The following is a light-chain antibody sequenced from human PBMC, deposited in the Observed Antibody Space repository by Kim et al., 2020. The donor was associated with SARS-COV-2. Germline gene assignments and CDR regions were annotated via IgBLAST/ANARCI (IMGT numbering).Light chain of an antibody. CDR1: QNINTF. Sequence: ASVGDRVTIACRASQNINTFLNWYQQKVGKAPKLLINAASSLQGGDPSRFSGGGSGTDFTLTISNLQPEDYATYYCQQSYSAPYTFGGGTKVDIK. CDR3: QQSYSAPYT. CDR2: AAS. J-gene: IGKJ4*01. V-gene: IGKV1-39*01.